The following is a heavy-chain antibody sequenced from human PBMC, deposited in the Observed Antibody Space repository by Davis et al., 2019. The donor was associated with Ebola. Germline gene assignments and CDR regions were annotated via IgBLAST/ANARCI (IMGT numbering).Heavy chain of an antibody. CDR3: AVDYADSSRGFDY. D-gene: IGHD4-17*01. V-gene: IGHV1-2*06. CDR1: GYTFTGYY. CDR2: INPNSGGT. J-gene: IGHJ4*02. Sequence: AASVKVSCKASGYTFTGYYMHWVRQAPGQGLEWMGRINPNSGGTDYAQKFQGRVTLTRDTSISTAYMEVSRPTSDDTAVYYCAVDYADSSRGFDYWGQGALVTVSS.